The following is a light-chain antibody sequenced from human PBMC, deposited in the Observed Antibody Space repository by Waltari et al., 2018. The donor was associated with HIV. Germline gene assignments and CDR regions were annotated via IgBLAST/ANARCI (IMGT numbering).Light chain of an antibody. CDR3: QQSNSFPNT. CDR1: QGISSL. CDR2: AAS. J-gene: IGKJ2*01. V-gene: IGKV1-12*01. Sequence: DIQMTQSPSSVSASVGDRATITCRASQGISSLLAWYQHKPGKAPKLLIYAASSLQSGVPSRFSGSGSGTDFTLTISSLQPEDFATYYCQQSNSFPNTFGQGTKLEIK.